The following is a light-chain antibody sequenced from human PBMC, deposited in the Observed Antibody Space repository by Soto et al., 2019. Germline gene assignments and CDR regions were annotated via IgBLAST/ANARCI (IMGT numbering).Light chain of an antibody. V-gene: IGKV3-11*01. J-gene: IGKJ4*01. Sequence: EIVMTQSPATLSVSPGERATLSCRASQSVSSNLAWYQQKPGQAPRLLIYDASNRATGVPARFSGGGSGTDFTLTISSLEPEDFAVYYCQHRSDWPTFGGGTKVEIK. CDR1: QSVSSN. CDR2: DAS. CDR3: QHRSDWPT.